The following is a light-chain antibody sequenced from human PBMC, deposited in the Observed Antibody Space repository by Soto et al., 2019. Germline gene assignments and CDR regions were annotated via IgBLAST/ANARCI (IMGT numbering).Light chain of an antibody. Sequence: DIVMTQSPDSLAVSLGERATINCKSSQTVLSSSNNKSDLAWYQQKTGQPPKLLIYWASIRESGVPDRFSGSGSVTDFTLTISSLQAEDVAVYYCHQYYSRPFTFGQGTKLEIK. CDR2: WAS. V-gene: IGKV4-1*01. CDR3: HQYYSRPFT. CDR1: QTVLSSSNNKSD. J-gene: IGKJ2*01.